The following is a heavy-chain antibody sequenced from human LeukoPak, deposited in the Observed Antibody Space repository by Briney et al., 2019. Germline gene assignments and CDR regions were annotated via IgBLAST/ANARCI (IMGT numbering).Heavy chain of an antibody. CDR1: GYSISSGYY. CDR2: IYHSGST. Sequence: SETQSLTCTVSGYSISSGYYWGWIRQPPGKGLEWIGSIYHSGSTYYNPSLKSRVTISVDTSKNQFSLKLSSVTAADTAVYYCARDRTDGYSYGFDYWGQGTLVTVSS. D-gene: IGHD5-18*01. J-gene: IGHJ4*02. CDR3: ARDRTDGYSYGFDY. V-gene: IGHV4-38-2*02.